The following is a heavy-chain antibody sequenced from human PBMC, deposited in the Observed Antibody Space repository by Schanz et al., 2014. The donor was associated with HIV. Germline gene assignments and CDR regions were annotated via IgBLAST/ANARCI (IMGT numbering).Heavy chain of an antibody. J-gene: IGHJ2*01. CDR2: ISYDGSNK. Sequence: QVQLVESGGGVVQPGRSLRLSCAASGFTFSSYGMHWVRQAPGKGLEWVAVISYDGSNKYYADSVKGRFTISRDNSKNTLYLQMNSLRAEDTAVYSCALSRPSGYGGSWYFDLWGRGTLVAVSS. CDR3: ALSRPSGYGGSWYFDL. CDR1: GFTFSSYG. D-gene: IGHD2-15*01. V-gene: IGHV3-30*03.